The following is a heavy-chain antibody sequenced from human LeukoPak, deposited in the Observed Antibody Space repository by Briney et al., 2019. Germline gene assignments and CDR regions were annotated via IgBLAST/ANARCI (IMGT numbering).Heavy chain of an antibody. CDR1: GFTFSSYW. J-gene: IGHJ4*02. CDR2: IKQDGSEK. Sequence: GGSLRLSCAASGFTFSSYWMSWVRQAPGKGLEWVANIKQDGSEKYYVDSVKGRFTISRDNAKNSLYLQMNSLRAEDTAVYYCXXXXXNTVTTLQYFDYWGQGTLVTVSS. CDR3: XXXXXNTVTTLQYFDY. V-gene: IGHV3-7*01. D-gene: IGHD4-17*01.